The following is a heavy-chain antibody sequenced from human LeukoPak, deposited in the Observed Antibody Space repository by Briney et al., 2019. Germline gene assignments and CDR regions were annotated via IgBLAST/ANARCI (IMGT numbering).Heavy chain of an antibody. J-gene: IGHJ4*02. CDR2: IYHSGST. CDR3: ARGGSADTSGAYFDY. Sequence: SETLSLTCGVSGGSIGSGGHSWSWIRQPPGKGLEWIGFIYHSGSTYYNPSLKSRIIMAVDRSKNQFSLQLSSVTAADTAIYYCARGGSADTSGAYFDYWGRGTLVTVSS. V-gene: IGHV4-30-2*01. D-gene: IGHD3-22*01. CDR1: GGSIGSGGHS.